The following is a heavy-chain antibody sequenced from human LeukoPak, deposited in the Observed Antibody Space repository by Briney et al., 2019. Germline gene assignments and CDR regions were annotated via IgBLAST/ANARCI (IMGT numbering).Heavy chain of an antibody. CDR1: GLYFIDAW. Sequence: KAGGSLRLSCAVSGLYFIDAWVSWVRQAPGKGLEWVGQIKSKGAGGTADYATPVKGRFTISRDDSKSIAYLQMNSPKTEDTAVXXXXXXXXSSWYSPEYFQHWGQGTLVTVSS. D-gene: IGHD6-13*01. CDR2: IKSKGAGGTA. V-gene: IGHV3-15*01. CDR3: XXXXXSSWYSPEYFQH. J-gene: IGHJ1*01.